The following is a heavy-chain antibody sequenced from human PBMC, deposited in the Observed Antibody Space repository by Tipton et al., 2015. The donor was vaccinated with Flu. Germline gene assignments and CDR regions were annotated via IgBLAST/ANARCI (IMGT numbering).Heavy chain of an antibody. CDR3: AKGDYRGSGGYSDY. CDR2: ISSRSAYI. CDR1: GFTFSSYW. J-gene: IGHJ4*02. V-gene: IGHV3-21*04. Sequence: SLRLSCAASGFTFSSYWMHWVRQAPGKGLEWVSSISSRSAYIYYADSVKGRFTIPRDNPKNSLYLQMNSLGAEDTALYYCAKGDYRGSGGYSDYWGQGTLVTVSS. D-gene: IGHD3-10*01.